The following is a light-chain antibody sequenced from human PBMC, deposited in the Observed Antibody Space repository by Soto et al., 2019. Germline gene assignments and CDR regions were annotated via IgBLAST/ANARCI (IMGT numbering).Light chain of an antibody. CDR3: QQRYSIPWT. Sequence: DIQMTQSPSTLSGSLGDRVTITCGASQSISRYLSWYQQKPGKAPNLLIYAASSLQSGVPSRFSGSGSGTDFTLAISSLPPEDFAPYYCQQRYSIPWTFGQGTKVDIK. V-gene: IGKV1-39*01. J-gene: IGKJ1*01. CDR2: AAS. CDR1: QSISRY.